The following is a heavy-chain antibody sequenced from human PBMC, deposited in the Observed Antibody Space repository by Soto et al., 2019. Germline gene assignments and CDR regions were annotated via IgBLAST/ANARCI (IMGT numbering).Heavy chain of an antibody. CDR3: AISQSVSSSSDIYYYCYYGMDV. J-gene: IGHJ6*02. V-gene: IGHV1-69*01. CDR2: SIPIFVTA. Sequence: QVQLVQSGAEVKKPGSSVKVSCKAPGGTFSSYAISWVRQAPGQGLEWRGGSIPIFVTAKYAQKFQDRVTNTAGESTSTGYMELSSLRSEDTAVYYYAISQSVSSSSDIYYYCYYGMDVWRQWTTVTVS. CDR1: GGTFSSYA. D-gene: IGHD6-19*01.